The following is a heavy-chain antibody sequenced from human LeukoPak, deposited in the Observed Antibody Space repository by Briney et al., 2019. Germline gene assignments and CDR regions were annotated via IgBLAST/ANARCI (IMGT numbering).Heavy chain of an antibody. D-gene: IGHD3-10*01. J-gene: IGHJ6*03. CDR3: AREPRWTYYYGSGSFYYYMDV. V-gene: IGHV7-4-1*02. CDR2: INTNTGNP. Sequence: ASVKVSCKASGYTFTSYAMNWVRQAPGQGLEWMGWINTNTGNPTYAQGFTGRFVFSLDTSVSTAYLQISSLKAEDTAVYYCAREPRWTYYYGSGSFYYYMDVWGKGTTVTVSS. CDR1: GYTFTSYA.